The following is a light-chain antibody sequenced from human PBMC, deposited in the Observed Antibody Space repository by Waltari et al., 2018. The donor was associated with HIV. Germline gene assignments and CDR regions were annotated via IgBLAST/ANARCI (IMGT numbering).Light chain of an antibody. V-gene: IGLV1-40*01. J-gene: IGLJ2*01. Sequence: QSLLTQPPAVAGAPGQRVTISCSGSSSNIGAGFDVQWYQQLPGTVPKLLIYGTCPRSSGVPPRSSRPWSVPSAPLAITGLPAEAEADYYCQSSDRSLSAYVVFGGGTKLTVL. CDR2: GTC. CDR3: QSSDRSLSAYVV. CDR1: SSNIGAGFD.